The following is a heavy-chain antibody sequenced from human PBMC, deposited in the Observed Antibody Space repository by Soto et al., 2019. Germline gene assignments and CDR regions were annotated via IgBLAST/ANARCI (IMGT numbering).Heavy chain of an antibody. CDR1: GFTFSSYA. J-gene: IGHJ6*02. D-gene: IGHD3-3*01. V-gene: IGHV3-30-3*01. Sequence: PGGSLRLSCAASGFTFSSYAMHWVRQAPGKGLEWVAVISYDGSNKYYADSVKGRFTISRDNSKNTLYLQMNSLRAEDTAVYYCARDSEPNDFWSGYYRYYYYYGMDVWGQGTTVTVSS. CDR2: ISYDGSNK. CDR3: ARDSEPNDFWSGYYRYYYYYGMDV.